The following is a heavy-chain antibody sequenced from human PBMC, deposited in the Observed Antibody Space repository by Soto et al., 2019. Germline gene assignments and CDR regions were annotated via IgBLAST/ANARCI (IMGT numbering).Heavy chain of an antibody. J-gene: IGHJ6*02. D-gene: IGHD6-13*01. CDR2: IYPGDSDT. CDR3: ARHHGSPGSYFGLDV. Sequence: GESLNISCKGSVYSFTSYWINWVRQMPGKGLELMGIIYPGDSDTRYSPSVQGQVTISADKSIDTAYLQWRSLKASDTAVYYCARHHGSPGSYFGLDVWGQGTTVTVSS. CDR1: VYSFTSYW. V-gene: IGHV5-51*01.